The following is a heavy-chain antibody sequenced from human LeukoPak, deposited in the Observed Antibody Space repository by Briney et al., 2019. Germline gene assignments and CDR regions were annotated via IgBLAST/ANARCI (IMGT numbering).Heavy chain of an antibody. V-gene: IGHV4-39*01. CDR1: GGSISSSSYY. Sequence: SETLSLTCTVSGGSISSSSYYWGWIRQPPGKGLEWIGSIYYSGSTYYNPSLKSRVTISADTSKNQFSLKLSSVTAADTAVHYCARIVGGRRDYWGQGTLVTVSS. CDR3: ARIVGGRRDY. D-gene: IGHD3-22*01. J-gene: IGHJ4*02. CDR2: IYYSGST.